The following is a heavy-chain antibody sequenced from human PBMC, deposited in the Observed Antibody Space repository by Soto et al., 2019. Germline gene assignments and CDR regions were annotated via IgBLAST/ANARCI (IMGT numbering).Heavy chain of an antibody. CDR3: ARERDSYGYYYGMDV. J-gene: IGHJ6*02. V-gene: IGHV1-2*02. CDR2: INPNSGGT. D-gene: IGHD5-18*01. CDR1: GYIFTGYY. Sequence: ASVKVSCKASGYIFTGYYMHWVRQAPGQGLEWMGWINPNSGGTNYAQKFQGRVTMTRDTSISTAYMELGRLRSDDTAVYYCARERDSYGYYYGMDVWGQGTTVTVSS.